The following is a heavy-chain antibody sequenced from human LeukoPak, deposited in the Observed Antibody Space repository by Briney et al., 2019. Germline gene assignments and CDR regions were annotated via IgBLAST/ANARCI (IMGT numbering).Heavy chain of an antibody. CDR1: GGSISSYY. J-gene: IGHJ4*02. CDR2: IYYSGST. CDR3: ARGRFVDY. Sequence: SETLSLTCTVSGGSISSYYWSWIRQPPGKGLEWIGYIYYSGSTNYNPSLKSRVTISVDTSKNQFSLKLSSVTAADTAVYYCARGRFVDYWGQGTLVTVSS. V-gene: IGHV4-59*12. D-gene: IGHD3-3*01.